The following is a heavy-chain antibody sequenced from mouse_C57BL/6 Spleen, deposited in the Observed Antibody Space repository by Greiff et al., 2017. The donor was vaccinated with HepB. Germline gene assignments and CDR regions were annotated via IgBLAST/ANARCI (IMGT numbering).Heavy chain of an antibody. V-gene: IGHV1-39*01. CDR2: INPNYGTT. D-gene: IGHD1-1*01. Sequence: VQLQHSGPELVKPGASVKISCKASGYSFTDYNMNWVKQSNGKSLEWIGVINPNYGTTSYNQKFKGKATLTVDQSSSTAYMQLNSLTSEDSAVYYCARSPPITTVVATRAMDYWGQGTSVTVSS. J-gene: IGHJ4*01. CDR1: GYSFTDYN. CDR3: ARSPPITTVVATRAMDY.